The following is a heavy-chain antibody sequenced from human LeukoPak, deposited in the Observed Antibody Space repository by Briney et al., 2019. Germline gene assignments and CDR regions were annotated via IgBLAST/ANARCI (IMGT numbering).Heavy chain of an antibody. V-gene: IGHV3-53*01. CDR3: ASLGTYYYDSSGYLIDY. D-gene: IGHD3-22*01. CDR1: GFTVSSNY. J-gene: IGHJ4*02. Sequence: GGSLRLSCAASGFTVSSNYMSWVRQAPGKGLEWVSVIYSGGSTYYADSVKGRFTISRDNSKNTLYLQMNSQRAEDTAVYYCASLGTYYYDSSGYLIDYWGQGTLVTVSS. CDR2: IYSGGST.